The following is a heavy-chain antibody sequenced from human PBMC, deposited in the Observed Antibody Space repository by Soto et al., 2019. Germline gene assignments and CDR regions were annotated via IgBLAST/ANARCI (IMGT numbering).Heavy chain of an antibody. CDR3: ARVPLPDYDFWSGYYRGRANWFDP. CDR2: IYYSGST. V-gene: IGHV4-39*01. CDR1: GGSISSSSYY. Sequence: ASETLSLTCTVSGGSISSSSYYWGWIRQPPGKGLEWIGSIYYSGSTYYNPSLKSRVTISVDTSKSQFSLKLSSVTAADTAVYYCARVPLPDYDFWSGYYRGRANWFDPWGQGTLVTVSS. D-gene: IGHD3-3*01. J-gene: IGHJ5*02.